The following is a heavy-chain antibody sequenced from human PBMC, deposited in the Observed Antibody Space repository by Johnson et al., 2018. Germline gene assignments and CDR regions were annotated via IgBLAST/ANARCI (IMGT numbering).Heavy chain of an antibody. CDR1: GYTFTSYA. Sequence: QVQLVQSGAEVKKPGASVKVSCKASGYTFTSYAMNWVRQAPGQRLEWMGWINAGNGNTKYSQKFQGRVTLTRHTSAGTAYMELRSLRSADTAVYYCANLDGSRSSSWGRGTMVTVSS. CDR3: ANLDGSRSSS. CDR2: INAGNGNT. J-gene: IGHJ3*01. D-gene: IGHD6-6*01. V-gene: IGHV1-3*01.